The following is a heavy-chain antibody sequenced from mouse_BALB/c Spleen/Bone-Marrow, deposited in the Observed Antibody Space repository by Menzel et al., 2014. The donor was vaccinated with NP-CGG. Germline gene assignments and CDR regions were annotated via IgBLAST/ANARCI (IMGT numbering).Heavy chain of an antibody. CDR3: ARDRGFDH. CDR1: GYSITSGYY. Sequence: EVQRVESGPGLVKPSQSLSLTCSVTGYSITSGYYWSWLRQFPGNKLEWMGYITYDGSNNYNPSLKNRISITRDTSKNQSFLKLNSVTTEDTATYYCARDRGFDHWGQGTTLTVSS. J-gene: IGHJ2*01. V-gene: IGHV3-6*01. CDR2: ITYDGSN.